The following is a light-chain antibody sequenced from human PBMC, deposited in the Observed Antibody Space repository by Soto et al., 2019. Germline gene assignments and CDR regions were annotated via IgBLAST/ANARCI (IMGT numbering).Light chain of an antibody. V-gene: IGKV3-15*01. CDR2: GAS. CDR1: QSVSSS. J-gene: IGKJ1*01. CDR3: QQYNNWWT. Sequence: EIVMTQSPATLSVSPGERATLSCRASQSVSSSLAWYQQKPGQAPRLLIYGASTRATGIPARFSGSGSETEFTLTISRLQSEASAFYYCQQYNNWWTFGQGTKVEIK.